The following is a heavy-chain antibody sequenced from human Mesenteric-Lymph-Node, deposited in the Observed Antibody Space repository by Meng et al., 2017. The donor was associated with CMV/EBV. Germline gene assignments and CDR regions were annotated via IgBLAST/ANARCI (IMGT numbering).Heavy chain of an antibody. CDR2: IQRDGSET. D-gene: IGHD3-10*01. CDR1: GFTFTDYW. Sequence: GESLKISCAASGFTFTDYWMGWVRQAPGKGLEWVANIQRDGSETYYADSVKGRFTISRDNSKNTLYLQMNSLRAEDTAVYYCAKGVYMGDAFDIWGQGTMVTVSS. J-gene: IGHJ3*02. V-gene: IGHV3-7*03. CDR3: AKGVYMGDAFDI.